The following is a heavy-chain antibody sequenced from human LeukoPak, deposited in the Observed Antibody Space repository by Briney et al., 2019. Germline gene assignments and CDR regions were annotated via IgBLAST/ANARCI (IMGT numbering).Heavy chain of an antibody. D-gene: IGHD4-17*01. Sequence: PGGSLRLSCAASGFTLPGHTMTWLRQAPGKGLEWVSIIGGRDDRTYYADSVRGRFTISRDNSKNTLYLQMNSLRAEDTAVYYCARAKVRRLTTGAFDIWGQGTMVTVSS. CDR1: GFTLPGHT. V-gene: IGHV3-23*01. CDR2: IGGRDDRT. CDR3: ARAKVRRLTTGAFDI. J-gene: IGHJ3*02.